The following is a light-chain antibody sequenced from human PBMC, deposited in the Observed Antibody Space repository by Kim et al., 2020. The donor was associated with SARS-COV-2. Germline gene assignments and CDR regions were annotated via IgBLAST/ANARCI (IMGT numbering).Light chain of an antibody. J-gene: IGKJ2*01. CDR1: QSVSSSY. Sequence: EIVLTQSPGTLSLSPGERATLSCRASQSVSSSYLAWYQQKPGQFPRLLIYGASSRATGIPDRFSGSGSGTDFTLTISRLEPEDFAVYYCQQYGSSPPYTFGQGTKLEI. CDR2: GAS. V-gene: IGKV3-20*01. CDR3: QQYGSSPPYT.